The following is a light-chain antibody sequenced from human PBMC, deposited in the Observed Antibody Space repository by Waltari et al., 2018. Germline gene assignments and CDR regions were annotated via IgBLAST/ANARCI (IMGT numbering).Light chain of an antibody. CDR3: QTWGTGIVV. CDR1: SGPSSYI. J-gene: IGLJ2*01. Sequence: QLVLTQSPSASASLGASVKLTCTLSSGPSSYIIAWHQQQPEKGPRYLLRLNSDGSHSKGDGIPDRFSGSSSGAERYLTISSLQSEDEADYYCQTWGTGIVVFGGGTKLTVL. V-gene: IGLV4-69*02. CDR2: LNSDGSH.